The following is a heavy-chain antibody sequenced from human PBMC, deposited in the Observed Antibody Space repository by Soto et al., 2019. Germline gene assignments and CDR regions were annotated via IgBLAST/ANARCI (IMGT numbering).Heavy chain of an antibody. J-gene: IGHJ4*02. CDR2: ISGSGGSA. Sequence: XGSLRLSCSASGVTLSTYAMSWVRQAPGKGLEWVSIISGSGGSAQYADSVKGRFTISRDSSKNTLYLQMNGLRAEDTAVYYCAKDLSSSWHYFDYSGQGTLVTVSS. D-gene: IGHD6-13*01. CDR3: AKDLSSSWHYFDY. V-gene: IGHV3-23*01. CDR1: GVTLSTYA.